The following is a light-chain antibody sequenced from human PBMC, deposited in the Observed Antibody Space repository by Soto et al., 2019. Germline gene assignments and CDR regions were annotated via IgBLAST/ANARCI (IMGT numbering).Light chain of an antibody. Sequence: AIQVTQSPSSLSVSVGDRVTITCRASQGIRDYLGWYQQKPWKAPKLLIYAASRLQRGVPSRFSGSGFGTDFTLTISGLQTADFATDYCHQVHCYPHSLGQGNPLEIE. J-gene: IGKJ2*01. V-gene: IGKV1-6*01. CDR2: AAS. CDR3: HQVHCYPHS. CDR1: QGIRDY.